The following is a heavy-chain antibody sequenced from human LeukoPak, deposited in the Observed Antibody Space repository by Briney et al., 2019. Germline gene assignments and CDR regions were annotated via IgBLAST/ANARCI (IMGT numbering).Heavy chain of an antibody. CDR1: GGSISSSSYY. CDR3: ARDEGVGATRGKFDY. Sequence: PSETLSLTCTVSGGSISSSSYYWGWIRQPPGKGLEWIGSIYYSGSTYYNPSLKSRVTISVDTSKNQFSLKLSSVTAADTAVYYCARDEGVGATRGKFDYWGQGTLVTVSS. V-gene: IGHV4-39*07. D-gene: IGHD1-26*01. CDR2: IYYSGST. J-gene: IGHJ4*02.